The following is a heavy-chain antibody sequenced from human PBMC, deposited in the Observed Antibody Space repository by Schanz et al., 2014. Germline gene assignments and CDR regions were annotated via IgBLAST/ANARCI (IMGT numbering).Heavy chain of an antibody. CDR1: GYTFTSYY. J-gene: IGHJ6*02. CDR2: INPSGGST. V-gene: IGHV1-46*01. D-gene: IGHD3-9*01. Sequence: QVQLVQSGAEVKKPGASVRLSCEASGYTFTSYYMHWVRQAPGQGLEWMGIINPSGGSTSYAQKFQGRVTMTRDTSTSTVYMELSSLRSEDTAVYYCAKVDRTRYYAMDVWGQGTTVTVSS. CDR3: AKVDRTRYYAMDV.